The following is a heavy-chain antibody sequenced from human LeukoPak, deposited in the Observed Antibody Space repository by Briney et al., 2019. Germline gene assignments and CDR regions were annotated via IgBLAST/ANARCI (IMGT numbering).Heavy chain of an antibody. CDR3: ARVDTVMAYYFDL. CDR1: GFTFSGYA. D-gene: IGHD5-18*01. CDR2: IYSGGTT. Sequence: GGSLRLSCAASGFTFSGYAMHWVRQAPGKGLEWVSTIYSGGTTYYADSVMGRFTISRHNSRNTLYLQMNSLRAEDTAVYYCARVDTVMAYYFDLWGQGTLVTVSS. J-gene: IGHJ4*02. V-gene: IGHV3-53*04.